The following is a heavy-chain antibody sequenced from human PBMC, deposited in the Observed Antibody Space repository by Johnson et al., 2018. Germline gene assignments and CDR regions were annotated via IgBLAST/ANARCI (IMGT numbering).Heavy chain of an antibody. CDR2: VSSSGST. CDR1: GGSVSSSY. V-gene: IGHV4-59*02. Sequence: QVQLQQWGAGLLKPSETLSLTCTVSGGSVSSSYWSWIRQPPGKGVEWIGYVSSSGSTDYSPSLKSQLTISLDTSKNQFSLRLTSVPTADTAVYYCASFERSTFLAFKIWGQWTVVTVSA. CDR3: ASFERSTFLAFKI. D-gene: IGHD3-3*01. J-gene: IGHJ3*02.